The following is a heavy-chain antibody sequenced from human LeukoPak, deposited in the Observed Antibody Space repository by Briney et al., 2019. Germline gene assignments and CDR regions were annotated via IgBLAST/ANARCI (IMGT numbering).Heavy chain of an antibody. Sequence: SETLSLTCAVSGGSISSSNWWSWVRQPPGKGLEWIGEIYHSGSTNYNPSLKSRVTISVDKSKNQFSLKLSSVTAADTAVYYCARDPVYYYDSSTDALDIWGQGTMVTVSS. CDR2: IYHSGST. J-gene: IGHJ3*02. V-gene: IGHV4-4*02. D-gene: IGHD3-22*01. CDR3: ARDPVYYYDSSTDALDI. CDR1: GGSISSSNW.